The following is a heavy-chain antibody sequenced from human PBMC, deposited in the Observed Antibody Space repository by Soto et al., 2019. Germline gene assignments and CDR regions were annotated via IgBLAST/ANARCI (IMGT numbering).Heavy chain of an antibody. V-gene: IGHV3-74*01. CDR3: AVAVAGPTAIGY. Sequence: HPGGSLRLSCAASGFTFSSYWMHWVRQAPGKGLVWVSRINSDGSSTSYADSVKDRFTISRDNAKNTLYLQMNSLRAEDTAVYYCAVAVAGPTAIGYWGQGTLVTVSS. CDR1: GFTFSSYW. J-gene: IGHJ4*02. D-gene: IGHD6-19*01. CDR2: INSDGSST.